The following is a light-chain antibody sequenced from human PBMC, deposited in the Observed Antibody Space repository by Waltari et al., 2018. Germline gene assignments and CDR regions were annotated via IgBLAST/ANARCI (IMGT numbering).Light chain of an antibody. CDR3: CSYAGSYTEV. CDR2: DVS. J-gene: IGLJ1*01. CDR1: SSDVGGYNY. V-gene: IGLV2-11*01. Sequence: QSALTQPRSVSGSPGQSVTISCTGPSSDVGGYNYVSWYQQHPSKAPKLMIYDVSKRPSGVPDRFSGSKSGNTASLTISGLQAEDEADYYCCSYAGSYTEVFGTGTKVTVL.